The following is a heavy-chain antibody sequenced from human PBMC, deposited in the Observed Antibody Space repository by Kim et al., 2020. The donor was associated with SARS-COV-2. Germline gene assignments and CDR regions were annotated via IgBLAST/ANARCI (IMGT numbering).Heavy chain of an antibody. CDR2: ISYDGSNK. D-gene: IGHD1-26*01. Sequence: GGSLRLSCAASGFTFSSYAMHWVRQAPGKGLEWVAVISYDGSNKYYADSVKGRFTISRDNSKNTLYLQMNSLRAEDTAVYYCARDRWELLGEPAYYFDYWGQGTLVTVSS. CDR1: GFTFSSYA. V-gene: IGHV3-30*04. CDR3: ARDRWELLGEPAYYFDY. J-gene: IGHJ4*02.